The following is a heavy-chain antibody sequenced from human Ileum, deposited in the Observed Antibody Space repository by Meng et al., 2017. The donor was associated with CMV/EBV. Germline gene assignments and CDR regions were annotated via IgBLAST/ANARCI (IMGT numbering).Heavy chain of an antibody. CDR3: ARGIDY. CDR1: GYTFTSQG. CDR2: INTNNGNT. Sequence: QGQLVQSEAEERKPGASVKVSWKASGYTFTSQGITWVRQAPGQGLEWMGWINTNNGNTKYAWKFQGRVTMTTDTSTSTGYMELRSLRYDDTAVYYCARGIDYWGQGTLVTVSS. J-gene: IGHJ4*02. V-gene: IGHV1-18*01.